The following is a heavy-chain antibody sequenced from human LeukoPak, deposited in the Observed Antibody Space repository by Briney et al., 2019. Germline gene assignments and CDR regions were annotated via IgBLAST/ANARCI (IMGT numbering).Heavy chain of an antibody. CDR1: GGSISSYY. Sequence: KPSETLSLTCTVSGGSISSYYWSWVRQPAGKGREWVGYIYYSGSTNYNPSLKSRVTISVDTSKNQFSLKLRSVTAADTAVYYCARGSRIIKAFHIRGQGTMVTVSS. D-gene: IGHD3-10*01. V-gene: IGHV4-59*01. CDR3: ARGSRIIKAFHI. CDR2: IYYSGST. J-gene: IGHJ3*02.